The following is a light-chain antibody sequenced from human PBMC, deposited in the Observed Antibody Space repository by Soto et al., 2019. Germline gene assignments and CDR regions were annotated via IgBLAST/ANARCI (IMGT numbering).Light chain of an antibody. V-gene: IGKV3-20*01. J-gene: IGKJ4*01. CDR2: GAS. Sequence: EIVLTQSAGILSLSPGERATLSYRASQTVSSYLAWYQQKPGQAPRLIIYGASSRATGIPDRFSGSGSGTDFTLTISRLEPEDFAVYYCQQYDSSPLTFGGGTKVEIK. CDR1: QTVSSY. CDR3: QQYDSSPLT.